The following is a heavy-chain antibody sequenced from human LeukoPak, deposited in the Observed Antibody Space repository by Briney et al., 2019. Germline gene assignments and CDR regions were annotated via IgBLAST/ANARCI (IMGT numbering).Heavy chain of an antibody. J-gene: IGHJ5*02. V-gene: IGHV4-34*01. CDR2: INHSGST. CDR3: ARVKSPDYYGSGSYYNRGLNWFDP. CDR1: GGSFSGYY. D-gene: IGHD3-10*01. Sequence: SETLSLTCAVYGGSFSGYYWSWIRQPPGKGLEWIGEINHSGSTNYNPSLKSRVTISVDTSKNQFSLKLSSVTAADTAVYYCARVKSPDYYGSGSYYNRGLNWFDPWGQGTLVTVSS.